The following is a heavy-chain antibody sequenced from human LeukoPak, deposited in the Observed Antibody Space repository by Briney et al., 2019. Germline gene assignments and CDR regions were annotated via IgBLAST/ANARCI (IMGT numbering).Heavy chain of an antibody. CDR1: GFTFSSYW. D-gene: IGHD3-22*01. J-gene: IGHJ4*02. V-gene: IGHV3-74*01. Sequence: PGRSLRLSCAASGFTFSSYWMHWVRQAPGKGLVWVSRINSDGSSTSYADSVKGRFTISRDNAKNTLYLQMNSLRAEDTAVYYCARGVSRLWYYDSSGYYPPSGVWGQGTLVTVSS. CDR2: INSDGSST. CDR3: ARGVSRLWYYDSSGYYPPSGV.